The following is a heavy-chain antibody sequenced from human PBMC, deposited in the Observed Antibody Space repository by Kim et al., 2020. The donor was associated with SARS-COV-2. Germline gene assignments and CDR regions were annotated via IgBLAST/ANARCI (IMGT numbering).Heavy chain of an antibody. J-gene: IGHJ6*02. Sequence: SETLSLTCTVSGGSISSYYWSWIRQPPGKGLEWIGYIYYNGSTNYNPSLKSRVTISVDTSKSQFSLKLNSVTAADTALYYCARERRDYNYGNYFYYGMDVWGQGTTSTVS. D-gene: IGHD5-18*01. CDR2: IYYNGST. CDR3: ARERRDYNYGNYFYYGMDV. V-gene: IGHV4-59*01. CDR1: GGSISSYY.